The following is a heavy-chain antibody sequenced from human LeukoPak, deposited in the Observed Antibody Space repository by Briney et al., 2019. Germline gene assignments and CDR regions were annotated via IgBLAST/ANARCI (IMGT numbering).Heavy chain of an antibody. J-gene: IGHJ4*02. Sequence: PGRSLRLSCAASGFTFDDYAMHWGRQAPGKGLEWVSGISWNSGSIGYADSVKGRFTISRDNAKTSLYLQMNSLRAEDTALYYCAKGPPHGIAVAGVFDYWGQGTLVTVSS. CDR2: ISWNSGSI. CDR1: GFTFDDYA. D-gene: IGHD6-19*01. V-gene: IGHV3-9*01. CDR3: AKGPPHGIAVAGVFDY.